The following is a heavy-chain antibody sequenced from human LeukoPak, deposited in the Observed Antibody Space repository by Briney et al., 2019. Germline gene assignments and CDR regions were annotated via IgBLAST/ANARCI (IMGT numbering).Heavy chain of an antibody. V-gene: IGHV5-51*01. D-gene: IGHD3-10*01. CDR1: GYSFTSYW. Sequence: GESLKISCKGSGYSFTSYWIGWVRQMPVKGLEWMGIIYPGDSDTRYSPSFQGQVTISADKFISTAYLQWSSLKASDTAMYYCARINVLLWFGEFNTPYYFDYWGQGTLVTVSS. CDR3: ARINVLLWFGEFNTPYYFDY. J-gene: IGHJ4*02. CDR2: IYPGDSDT.